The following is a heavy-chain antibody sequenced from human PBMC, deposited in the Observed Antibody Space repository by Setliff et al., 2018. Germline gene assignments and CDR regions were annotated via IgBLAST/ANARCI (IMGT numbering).Heavy chain of an antibody. J-gene: IGHJ6*03. Sequence: VKVSCKASRGTFSSYGITWVRQAPGQGLEWMGGIIPIFGTTDYAQKFQGRVTITTDESTSTAYMEMSSLRSEDTAVYYCARERGDIVSTTSHYYYMDVWGKGTTVTVSS. CDR3: ARERGDIVSTTSHYYYMDV. CDR2: IIPIFGTT. D-gene: IGHD5-12*01. V-gene: IGHV1-69*05. CDR1: RGTFSSYG.